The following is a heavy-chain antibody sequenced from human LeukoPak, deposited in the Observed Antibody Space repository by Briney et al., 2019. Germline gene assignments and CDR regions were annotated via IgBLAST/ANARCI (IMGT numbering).Heavy chain of an antibody. CDR3: ASYLEYSSPSGVFDY. D-gene: IGHD6-6*01. CDR1: GYSFTSYW. CDR2: IDPSDSYT. V-gene: IGHV5-10-1*01. Sequence: GESLKISCKGSGYSFTSYWIGWVRQMPGKGLEWMGRIDPSDSYTNYSPSFQGHVTISADKSISTAYLQWSSLKASDTAMYYCASYLEYSSPSGVFDYWGQGTLVTVSS. J-gene: IGHJ4*02.